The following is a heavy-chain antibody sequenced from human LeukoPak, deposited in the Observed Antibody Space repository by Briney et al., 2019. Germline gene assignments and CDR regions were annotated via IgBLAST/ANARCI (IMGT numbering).Heavy chain of an antibody. J-gene: IGHJ4*02. CDR1: GFTFSSYG. Sequence: PEGSLRLSCAASGFTFSSYGMHWVRQAPGKGLEWVSGINWNGGSTGYADSVKGRFTISRDNAKNSLYLQMNSLRAEDTALYYCARSEPYSSSLDYYFDYWGQGTLVTVSS. V-gene: IGHV3-20*04. CDR2: INWNGGST. D-gene: IGHD6-13*01. CDR3: ARSEPYSSSLDYYFDY.